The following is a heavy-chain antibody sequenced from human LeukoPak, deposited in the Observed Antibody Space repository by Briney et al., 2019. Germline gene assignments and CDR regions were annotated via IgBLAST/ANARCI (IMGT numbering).Heavy chain of an antibody. D-gene: IGHD3-3*01. J-gene: IGHJ4*02. Sequence: ASETLSLTCAVYGGSFSGYYWSWIRQPPGKGLEWIGEINHSGSTNYNPSLKSRVTISVDMSKNQFSLKLTSVTAADTAVYYCARQTPYYDVFYCDYWGQGTLVTVSS. CDR2: INHSGST. CDR1: GGSFSGYY. CDR3: ARQTPYYDVFYCDY. V-gene: IGHV4-34*01.